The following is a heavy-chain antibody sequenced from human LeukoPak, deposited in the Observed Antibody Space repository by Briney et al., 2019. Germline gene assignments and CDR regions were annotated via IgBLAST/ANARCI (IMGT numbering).Heavy chain of an antibody. CDR1: GFTFSSYA. CDR2: ISYDGSNK. V-gene: IGHV3-30-3*01. D-gene: IGHD3-10*01. CDR3: ASLLWFGELGDDY. Sequence: TGGSLRLSCAASGFTFSSYAMHWVRQAPGKGLEWVAVISYDGSNKYYADSVRGRFTISRDNSKNTLRLQMNSLRAEDTAVYYCASLLWFGELGDDYWGQGTLVTVSS. J-gene: IGHJ4*02.